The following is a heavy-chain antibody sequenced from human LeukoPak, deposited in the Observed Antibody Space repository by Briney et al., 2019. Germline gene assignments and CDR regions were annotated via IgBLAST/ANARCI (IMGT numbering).Heavy chain of an antibody. D-gene: IGHD6-13*01. CDR3: ARGLEQQLAIHNWFDP. CDR2: IYTSGST. Sequence: SETLSLTCTVSGGSISSYYWSWIRRPAGKGLEWIGRIYTSGSTNYNPSLKSRVTMSVDTSKNQFSLKLSSVTAADTAVYYCARGLEQQLAIHNWFDPWGQGTLVTVSS. CDR1: GGSISSYY. V-gene: IGHV4-4*07. J-gene: IGHJ5*02.